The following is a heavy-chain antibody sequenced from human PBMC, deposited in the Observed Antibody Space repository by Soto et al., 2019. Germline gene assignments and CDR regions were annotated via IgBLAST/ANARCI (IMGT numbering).Heavy chain of an antibody. CDR1: GGSISSSSYY. D-gene: IGHD3-10*01. J-gene: IGHJ5*02. CDR3: ASHASEYYYGSGSSNWFDP. Sequence: QLQLQESGPGLVKPSETLSLTCTVSGGSISSSSYYWGWIRQPPGKGLEWIGSIYYSGSTYYNPSLKSRVTISVDTSKNQFSLKLSSGTAADTAVYYCASHASEYYYGSGSSNWFDPWGQGTLVTVSS. CDR2: IYYSGST. V-gene: IGHV4-39*01.